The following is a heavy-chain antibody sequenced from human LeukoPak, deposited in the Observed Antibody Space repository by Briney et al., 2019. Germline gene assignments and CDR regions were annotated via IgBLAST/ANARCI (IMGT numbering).Heavy chain of an antibody. CDR3: ARMGGAAALIEAYYFDY. Sequence: SVKVSCKASGGGTFSNYAFAWVRQAPGQGLEWMGGIVPVFGTASYAQKFQGRVTITADESTSTAYMELSSLRSEDTAVYYCARMGGAAALIEAYYFDYWGQGTLVTVSS. V-gene: IGHV1-69*13. CDR2: IVPVFGTA. CDR1: GGGTFSNYA. D-gene: IGHD6-13*01. J-gene: IGHJ4*02.